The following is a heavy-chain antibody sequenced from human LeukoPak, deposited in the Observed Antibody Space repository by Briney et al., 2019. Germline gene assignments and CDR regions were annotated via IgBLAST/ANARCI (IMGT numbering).Heavy chain of an antibody. CDR3: SRENGAFSPFGY. V-gene: IGHV4-4*02. Sequence: SGTLSLTCGVSGGSFSNTNWWSWVRQPPGQGLEWIGEISLTGLTHYNPSLGSRVTVSLDKSKNQLSLNLTSVTAADTAVYYCSRENGAFSPFGYWGQGTLVTVLS. D-gene: IGHD2-8*01. J-gene: IGHJ4*02. CDR2: ISLTGLT. CDR1: GGSFSNTNW.